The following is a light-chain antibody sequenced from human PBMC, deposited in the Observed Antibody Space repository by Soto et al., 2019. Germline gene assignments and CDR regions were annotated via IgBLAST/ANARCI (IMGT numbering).Light chain of an antibody. V-gene: IGKV3-11*01. J-gene: IGKJ2*01. CDR3: QQRSNFAYT. CDR1: QSVSSY. CDR2: EAS. Sequence: EIVLTQSPATLSLSPGERATLSCRASQSVSSYLAWYQQKPGQAPRLLIYEASNRATGIPARFSGSGSGTDCTLTISSQEPEDFAVYYCQQRSNFAYTFGQGTKLEIK.